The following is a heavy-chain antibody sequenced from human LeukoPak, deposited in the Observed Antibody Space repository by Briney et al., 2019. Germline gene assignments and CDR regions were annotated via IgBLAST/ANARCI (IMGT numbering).Heavy chain of an antibody. Sequence: SETLSLTCAVYGGSFSGYYWSWIRQPPGKGLEWIGYIYYSGSTNYNPSLKSRVTISVDTSKNQFSLKLSSVTAADTAVYYCARHFRVDTAMVVDYWGQGTLVTVSS. CDR2: IYYSGST. J-gene: IGHJ4*02. D-gene: IGHD5-18*01. CDR3: ARHFRVDTAMVVDY. V-gene: IGHV4-59*08. CDR1: GGSFSGYY.